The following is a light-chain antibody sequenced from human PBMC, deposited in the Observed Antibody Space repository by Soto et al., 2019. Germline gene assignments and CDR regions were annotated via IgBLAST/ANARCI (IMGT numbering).Light chain of an antibody. CDR2: GAS. V-gene: IGKV3-20*01. CDR3: QQYVSSPLT. CDR1: QSVRSNE. Sequence: EIVLTQSPGTLSLSPGERATLSCRANQSVRSNELAWYQQKPGQAPRLLIYGASSRATAIPDRVSGSGSGTDFTLTISRLEPDDFAVYYCQQYVSSPLTFGLGPKVEFK. J-gene: IGKJ4*01.